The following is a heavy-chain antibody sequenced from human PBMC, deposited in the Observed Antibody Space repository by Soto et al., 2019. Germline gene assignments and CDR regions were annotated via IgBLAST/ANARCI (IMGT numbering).Heavy chain of an antibody. Sequence: EVQLVESGGGLVQPGGSLRLSCAASGFTFSDHYMDWVRQAPGKGLEWVGRSRNKANSYTSAYAAYVKGRLTISRDDSKKSVYLQMNRLKNEDTAVYYFVRSTTGEGFFDYWGQGALVTVSS. J-gene: IGHJ4*02. CDR2: SRNKANSYTS. CDR1: GFTFSDHY. V-gene: IGHV3-72*01. D-gene: IGHD1-1*01. CDR3: VRSTTGEGFFDY.